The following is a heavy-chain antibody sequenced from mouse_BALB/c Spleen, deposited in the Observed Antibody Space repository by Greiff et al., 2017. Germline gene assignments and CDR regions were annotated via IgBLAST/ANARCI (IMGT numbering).Heavy chain of an antibody. CDR1: GYTFTSYW. Sequence: LQQPGSELVRPGASVKLSCKASGYTFTSYWMHWVKQRHGQGLEWIGNIYPGSGSTNYDEKFKSKGTLTVDTSSSTAYMHLSSPTSEDSAVYYCTRGGAYWGQGTLVTVSA. J-gene: IGHJ3*01. V-gene: IGHV1S22*01. CDR3: TRGGAY. CDR2: IYPGSGST.